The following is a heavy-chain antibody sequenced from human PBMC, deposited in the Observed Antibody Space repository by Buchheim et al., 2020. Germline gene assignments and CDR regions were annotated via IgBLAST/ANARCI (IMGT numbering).Heavy chain of an antibody. V-gene: IGHV4-30-4*01. D-gene: IGHD3-22*01. Sequence: QVQLQESGPGLVKPSQTLSLTCTVSGGFISSGDCYWSWIRQPPGRGLEWIGYIHYSGNTFYNPSLKSRTTISTDPPKNHFSLKLSFVTAADTAVYYCARVQYDSSGYYPDYWGQGTL. CDR3: ARVQYDSSGYYPDY. J-gene: IGHJ4*02. CDR1: GGFISSGDCY. CDR2: IHYSGNT.